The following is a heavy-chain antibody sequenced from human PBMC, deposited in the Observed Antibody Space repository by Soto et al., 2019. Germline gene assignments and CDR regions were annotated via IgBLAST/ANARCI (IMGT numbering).Heavy chain of an antibody. D-gene: IGHD3-16*02. CDR2: ISSSSSTI. Sequence: GGSLRLSCAASGFTFSSYSMNWVRQAPGKGLEWVSYISSSSSTIYYADSVKGRFTISRDNARNSLYLQMNSLRAEDTAVYYCARDRRITFGGVIVDYWGQGTLVTVSS. V-gene: IGHV3-48*01. CDR1: GFTFSSYS. J-gene: IGHJ4*02. CDR3: ARDRRITFGGVIVDY.